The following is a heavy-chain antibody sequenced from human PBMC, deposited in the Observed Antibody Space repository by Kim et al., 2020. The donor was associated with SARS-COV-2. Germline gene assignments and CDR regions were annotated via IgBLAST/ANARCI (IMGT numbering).Heavy chain of an antibody. Sequence: GGSLRLSCEASGLTFSHAWLTWVRQVPGKGLEWVGRIKSNTDGGTTDFVGSVRGRFSISRDDSKNTVYLQMNSLKTEDTGVYYCAAEGTRLAAAVSDYWGQGTLVTVSS. CDR3: AAEGTRLAAAVSDY. V-gene: IGHV3-15*01. CDR2: IKSNTDGGTT. J-gene: IGHJ4*02. CDR1: GLTFSHAW. D-gene: IGHD6-25*01.